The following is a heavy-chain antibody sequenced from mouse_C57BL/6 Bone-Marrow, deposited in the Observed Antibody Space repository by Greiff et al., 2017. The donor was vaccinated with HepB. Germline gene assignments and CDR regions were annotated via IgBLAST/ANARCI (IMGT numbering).Heavy chain of an antibody. CDR1: GYSIPSGYY. J-gene: IGHJ3*01. CDR3: ARGWLLRFAY. V-gene: IGHV3-6*01. Sequence: EVKLMESGPGLVKPSQSLSLTCSVTGYSIPSGYYWNWIRQFPGNKLEWMGYISYDGSNNYNPSLKNRISITRDTSKNQFFLKLNSVTTEDTATYYCARGWLLRFAYWGQGTLVTVSA. CDR2: ISYDGSN. D-gene: IGHD2-3*01.